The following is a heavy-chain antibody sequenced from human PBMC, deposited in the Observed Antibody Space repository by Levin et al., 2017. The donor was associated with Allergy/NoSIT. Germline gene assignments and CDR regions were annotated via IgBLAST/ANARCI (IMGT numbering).Heavy chain of an antibody. V-gene: IGHV1-46*01. J-gene: IGHJ4*02. D-gene: IGHD6-13*01. Sequence: GESLKISCKASGYTFTSYYMHWVRQAPGQGLEWMGIINPSGGSTSYAQKFQGRVTMTRDTSTSTVYMELSSLRSEDTAVYYCARGMRESIAAAGTHYFDYWGQGTLVTVSS. CDR2: INPSGGST. CDR1: GYTFTSYY. CDR3: ARGMRESIAAAGTHYFDY.